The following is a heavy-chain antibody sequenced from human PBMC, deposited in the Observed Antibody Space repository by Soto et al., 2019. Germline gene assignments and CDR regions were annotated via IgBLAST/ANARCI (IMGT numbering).Heavy chain of an antibody. J-gene: IGHJ2*01. CDR2: IFSNDEK. V-gene: IGHV2-26*01. D-gene: IGHD1-1*01. CDR1: GFSLNNARMG. CDR3: ARIRYNDDVHWTFDP. Sequence: QVALKESGPVLVKPTETLTLTCTVSGFSLNNARMGVSWIRQPPGKALEWLAHIFSNDEKSYSISLKSRLTHSKDAFKSQVVLTLTNRDPVDTATYYCARIRYNDDVHWTFDPVGRGTLVTVSS.